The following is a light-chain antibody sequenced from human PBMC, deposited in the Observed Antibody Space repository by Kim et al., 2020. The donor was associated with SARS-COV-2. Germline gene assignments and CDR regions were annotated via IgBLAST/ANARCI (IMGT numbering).Light chain of an antibody. J-gene: IGKJ5*01. CDR1: QSVSSNY. CDR2: GAS. Sequence: EIVLTQSPGTLSLSPGERATLSCRASQSVSSNYLAWYQRKPGQAPRLLIFGASSRATGIPDRFSGSGSGTDFTLTISRLEPEDFAVYYCQQYGSSPITFGGGTRVDIK. CDR3: QQYGSSPIT. V-gene: IGKV3-20*01.